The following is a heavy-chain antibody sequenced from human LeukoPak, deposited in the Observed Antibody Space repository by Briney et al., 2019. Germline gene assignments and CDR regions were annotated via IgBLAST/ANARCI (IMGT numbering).Heavy chain of an antibody. CDR3: AKRYYDGSGYSIDY. J-gene: IGHJ4*02. V-gene: IGHV3-30*02. Sequence: GGSLRLSCAVSGFTFSSYNMNWVRQAPGKGLEWVAFIRYDGSVKYCADSVKGRFTISRDNSKNTLYLQINSLRAEDTAVYYCAKRYYDGSGYSIDYWGQGTLVTVSS. CDR1: GFTFSSYN. CDR2: IRYDGSVK. D-gene: IGHD3-22*01.